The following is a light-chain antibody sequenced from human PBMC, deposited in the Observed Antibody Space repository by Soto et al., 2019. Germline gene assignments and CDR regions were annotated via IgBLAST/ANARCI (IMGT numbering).Light chain of an antibody. CDR1: QSVGGH. V-gene: IGKV3-11*01. J-gene: IGKJ5*01. CDR3: QQRNNWPPSIT. CDR2: DAS. Sequence: EIVLTQSPATLSLSPGERATLSCRASQSVGGHLAWYQQKPGQAPRLLIYDASDRATGIPARFSGSGSETDLTLTISSLEPDGFAVYYCQQRNNWPPSITFGQGTRREIK.